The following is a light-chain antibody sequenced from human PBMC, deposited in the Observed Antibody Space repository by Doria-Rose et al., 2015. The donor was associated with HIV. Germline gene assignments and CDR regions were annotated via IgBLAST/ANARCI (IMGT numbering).Light chain of an antibody. CDR1: QSLVNSDGKTY. V-gene: IGKV2D-29*02. Sequence: EIVLTQSPLSLSVTPRQPASISCRSSQSLVNSDGKTYLYWYLQKPGQSPQLLIYEVSNRFSGVPDRFSGSGSGTDFTLKISRVEPEDFGVYYCMQTILLPFTFGPGTTVDIK. J-gene: IGKJ3*01. CDR3: MQTILLPFT. CDR2: EVS.